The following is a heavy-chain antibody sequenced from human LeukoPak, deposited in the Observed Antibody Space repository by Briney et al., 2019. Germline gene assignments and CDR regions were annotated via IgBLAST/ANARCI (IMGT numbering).Heavy chain of an antibody. CDR1: GFTFSNAW. CDR3: TTGASGSYYVFEY. D-gene: IGHD1-26*01. V-gene: IGHV3-15*01. Sequence: GGSLRLSCAASGFTFSNAWMNWVRQAPGKGLEWVGRFKSRTDGGTTDYAAPVKGRFTISRDDSKNTLYLQMNSLKTEYTAVYYCTTGASGSYYVFEYWGQGTLVTVSS. J-gene: IGHJ4*02. CDR2: FKSRTDGGTT.